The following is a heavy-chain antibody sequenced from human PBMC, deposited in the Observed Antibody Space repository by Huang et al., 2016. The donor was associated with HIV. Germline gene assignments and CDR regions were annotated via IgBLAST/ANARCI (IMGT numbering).Heavy chain of an antibody. CDR2: VNPNNGAT. V-gene: IGHV1-2*02. D-gene: IGHD5-12*01. J-gene: IGHJ4*02. CDR1: GDAFADYF. CDR3: TRDGVAPDEEFDY. Sequence: QVQLVQSGAEVKKPGASVKVSCKPSGDAFADYFIHWVRQAPGQGLEWMAWVNPNNGATNYDQKFLGRLTVTGDTSMRTAYMELSGLTSDDTAKYYCTRDGVAPDEEFDYWGQGTVIIVSS.